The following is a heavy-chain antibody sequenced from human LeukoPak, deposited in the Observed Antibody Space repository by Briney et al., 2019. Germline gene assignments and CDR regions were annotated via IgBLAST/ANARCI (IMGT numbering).Heavy chain of an antibody. CDR3: AKDGKKWQEPLES. J-gene: IGHJ4*02. CDR1: GFTFSSYG. D-gene: IGHD1-14*01. CDR2: ISYDGSNK. V-gene: IGHV3-30*18. Sequence: GGSLRLSCAASGFTFSSYGMHWVRQVPGKGLEWVAVISYDGSNKFYPDSVKGRFTISRDNSNLYLQMNSLRAEDTAVYYCAKDGKKWQEPLESWGQGTLVIVSS.